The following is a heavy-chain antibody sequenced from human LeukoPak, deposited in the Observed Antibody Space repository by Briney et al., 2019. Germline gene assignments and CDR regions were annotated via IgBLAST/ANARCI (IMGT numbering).Heavy chain of an antibody. CDR2: ISYDGSNK. V-gene: IGHV3-30-3*01. D-gene: IGHD5-24*01. CDR1: EFTFSSYA. J-gene: IGHJ4*02. CDR3: ARQVSGWDGYNFPLPDY. Sequence: GRSLRLSCAASEFTFSSYAMHWVRQAPGKGLEWVAVISYDGSNKYYADSVKGRFTISRDNSKNTLYLQMNSLRAEDTAVYYCARQVSGWDGYNFPLPDYWGQGTLVTVSS.